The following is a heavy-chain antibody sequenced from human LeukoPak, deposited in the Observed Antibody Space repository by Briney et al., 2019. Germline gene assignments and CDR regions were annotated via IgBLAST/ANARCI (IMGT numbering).Heavy chain of an antibody. CDR1: GGSISSSYYY. CDR3: GTAKYGISTSGNAFDWFDP. J-gene: IGHJ5*02. Sequence: PSETLSLTCTVSGGSISSSYYYWGWIRQPPGKGLEWIGSIYHSGNTYYNPSLKSRVTISVDTSTKQFSLKVNSVTAADTAEYFCGTAKYGISTSGNAFDWFDPWGQGTLVTVSS. D-gene: IGHD2-2*01. CDR2: IYHSGNT. V-gene: IGHV4-39*01.